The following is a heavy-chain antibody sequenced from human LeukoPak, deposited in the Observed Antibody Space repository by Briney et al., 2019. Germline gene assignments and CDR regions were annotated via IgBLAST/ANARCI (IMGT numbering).Heavy chain of an antibody. CDR3: TRDITLTRGGRSDY. V-gene: IGHV3-74*01. J-gene: IGHJ4*02. Sequence: PRGSLRLSCAASGFTFSSYWMYWVRQAPGKGLVWVSRINNDGTTTNFADSVKGRFTISRDNTKNTVYLHMNSLRAEDTAVYYCTRDITLTRGGRSDYWGQGTLVTVSS. D-gene: IGHD3-10*01. CDR2: INNDGTTT. CDR1: GFTFSSYW.